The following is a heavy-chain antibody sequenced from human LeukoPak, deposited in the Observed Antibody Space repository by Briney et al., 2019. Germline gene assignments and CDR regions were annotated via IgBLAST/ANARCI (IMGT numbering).Heavy chain of an antibody. V-gene: IGHV3-49*04. D-gene: IGHD2-2*01. CDR1: GLSFGGYG. J-gene: IGHJ4*02. Sequence: GGSLRLSCTPSGLSFGGYGMSWVRQAPGKGLEWVSFIQSKTYSEGTMYAASVRGRFTISRDDSRSTAYLQMNSLKTEDTAVYYCTASDHLYCSSSSCHFDYWGQGTLVTVAS. CDR3: TASDHLYCSSSSCHFDY. CDR2: IQSKTYSEGT.